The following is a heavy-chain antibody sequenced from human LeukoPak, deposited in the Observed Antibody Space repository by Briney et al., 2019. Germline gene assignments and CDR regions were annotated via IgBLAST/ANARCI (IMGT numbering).Heavy chain of an antibody. V-gene: IGHV3-66*01. J-gene: IGHJ4*02. Sequence: GGSLRLSCAASGFTVSSNYMSWVRQAPGKGLEWVSVIYSGGSTYYADSVKGRFTISRDNSKNTLYLQMNSLRAEDTAVYYCARDDPGILFDYWGQGTLVTVSS. CDR3: ARDDPGILFDY. D-gene: IGHD1-26*01. CDR2: IYSGGST. CDR1: GFTVSSNY.